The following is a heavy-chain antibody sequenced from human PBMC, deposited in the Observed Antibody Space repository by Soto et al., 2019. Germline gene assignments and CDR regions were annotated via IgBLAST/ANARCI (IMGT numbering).Heavy chain of an antibody. CDR3: ARGGASVTTPFDS. CDR2: ISSSGSTI. J-gene: IGHJ4*02. Sequence: QVQLVESGGGLVKPGGSLRLSCAASGFAFSDPYMSWIRQAPGKGLEWISYISSSGSTIYYADSVKGRFTISRDNAKKSLYLQMDSLTADDTAVYYCARGGASVTTPFDSLVQGTQVTVSS. V-gene: IGHV3-11*01. D-gene: IGHD4-17*01. CDR1: GFAFSDPY.